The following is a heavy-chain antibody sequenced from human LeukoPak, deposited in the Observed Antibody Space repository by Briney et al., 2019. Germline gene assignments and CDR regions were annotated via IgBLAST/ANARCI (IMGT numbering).Heavy chain of an antibody. Sequence: ASVKVSCKASGYRFTGYHMHWVRQAPGQGLEWMGRINPNSGGTNYAQKFQGRVTMTRDTFISTAYMELSRLRSDDTAVYYCARDYGGNYGSDIWGQGTMVTVSS. D-gene: IGHD4/OR15-4a*01. V-gene: IGHV1-2*06. CDR1: GYRFTGYH. CDR2: INPNSGGT. J-gene: IGHJ3*02. CDR3: ARDYGGNYGSDI.